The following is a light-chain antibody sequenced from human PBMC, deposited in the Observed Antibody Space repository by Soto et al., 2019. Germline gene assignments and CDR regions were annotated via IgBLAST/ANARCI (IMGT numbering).Light chain of an antibody. CDR1: SSDGGGYNY. CDR3: SSYTSSSTPYV. V-gene: IGLV2-14*01. J-gene: IGLJ1*01. Sequence: QSVLTQPASVSGSPGQSITISCTGTSSDGGGYNYVSWYQQHPGKAPKLMIYDVSNRPSGVSNRFSGSKSGNTASLTISGLHPEDEADYYCSSYTSSSTPYVFGTGTKVTVL. CDR2: DVS.